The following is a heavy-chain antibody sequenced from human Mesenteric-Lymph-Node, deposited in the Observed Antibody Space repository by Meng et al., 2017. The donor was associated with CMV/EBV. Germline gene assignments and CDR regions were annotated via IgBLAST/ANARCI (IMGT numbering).Heavy chain of an antibody. CDR3: ASWQLWSPIDY. CDR1: GSTFTSHD. V-gene: IGHV1-8*01. J-gene: IGHJ4*02. Sequence: SCKASGSTFTSHDIHWVRQATGQGLEWMGRINPNSGDAAYAQRFQGRVTMTRDTSISTAYMDLSGLRFEDTAVYYCASWQLWSPIDYWGQGTLVTVSS. D-gene: IGHD2-21*01. CDR2: INPNSGDA.